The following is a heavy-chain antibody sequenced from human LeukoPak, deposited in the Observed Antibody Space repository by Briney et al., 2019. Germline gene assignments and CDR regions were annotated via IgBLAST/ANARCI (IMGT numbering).Heavy chain of an antibody. D-gene: IGHD5-18*01. V-gene: IGHV3-30-3*01. CDR2: ISYDGSNK. CDR1: GFTFSSYA. J-gene: IGHJ4*02. CDR3: ASDRDIIIQLWLHSSFDY. Sequence: PGGSLRLSCAASGFTFSSYAMHWVRQAPGKGLEWVAVISYDGSNKYYADSVKGRFTISRDNSKNTLYLQMNSLRAEDTAVYYCASDRDIIIQLWLHSSFDYWGQGTLVTVSS.